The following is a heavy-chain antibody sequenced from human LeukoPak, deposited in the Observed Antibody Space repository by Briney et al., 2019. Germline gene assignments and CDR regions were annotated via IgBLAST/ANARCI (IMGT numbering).Heavy chain of an antibody. CDR1: GGTFSSYA. CDR2: FIPIFGTA. CDR3: ARSDYEIRDAFDI. Sequence: SVKVSCKASGGTFSSYAISWVRQAPGQGLGWVGRFIPIFGTANYAQKFQGRVTITTDESTSTAYMELSSLRSEDTAVYYCARSDYEIRDAFDIWGQGTMVTVSS. J-gene: IGHJ3*02. V-gene: IGHV1-69*05. D-gene: IGHD4-17*01.